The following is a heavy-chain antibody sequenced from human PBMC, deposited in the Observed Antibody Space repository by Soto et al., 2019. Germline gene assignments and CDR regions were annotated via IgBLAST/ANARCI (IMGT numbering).Heavy chain of an antibody. J-gene: IGHJ5*02. CDR3: AKDSTTVTTSSSPIGGWFDP. CDR2: ISYDGSNK. V-gene: IGHV3-30*18. Sequence: QVQLVESGGGVVQPGRSLRLSCAASGFTFSSYGMHWVRQAPGKGLEWVAVISYDGSNKYYADSVKGRFTISRDNSKNTLYLQMNSLRAEDTAVYYCAKDSTTVTTSSSPIGGWFDPWGQGTLVTVSS. D-gene: IGHD4-17*01. CDR1: GFTFSSYG.